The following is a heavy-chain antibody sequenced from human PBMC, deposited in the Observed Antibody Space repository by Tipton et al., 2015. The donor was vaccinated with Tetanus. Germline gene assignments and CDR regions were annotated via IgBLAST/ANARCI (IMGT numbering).Heavy chain of an antibody. V-gene: IGHV3-30*04. D-gene: IGHD6-19*01. CDR1: GFTFSRYP. CDR2: ISDDGNHK. J-gene: IGHJ6*02. Sequence: QVQLVQSRGGVVQPGRSLRLSCSASGFTFSRYPVHWVRQAPGKGLEWLAVISDDGNHKYYADPVKGRFTISRDNSNNTLFVQMDSLKTEDTAVYFCARGTYSTGWYAYYYYSMDMWGQGTTVTVSS. CDR3: ARGTYSTGWYAYYYYSMDM.